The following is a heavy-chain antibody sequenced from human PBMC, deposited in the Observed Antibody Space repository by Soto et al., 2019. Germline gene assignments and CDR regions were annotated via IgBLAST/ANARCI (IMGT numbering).Heavy chain of an antibody. Sequence: QVQLVQSGAELKKPGASVKVSCKASGYTFTNYGISWVRQAPGQGLEWMGWINTYHGNTKYAQKLQGRVTMTKDTSTSPGYMELTSLGSDDTAVDYCARSPGYSASWGYFYYGMKIWGQGTTFIVSS. CDR3: ARSPGYSASWGYFYYGMKI. D-gene: IGHD6-13*01. CDR2: INTYHGNT. V-gene: IGHV1-18*01. J-gene: IGHJ6*02. CDR1: GYTFTNYG.